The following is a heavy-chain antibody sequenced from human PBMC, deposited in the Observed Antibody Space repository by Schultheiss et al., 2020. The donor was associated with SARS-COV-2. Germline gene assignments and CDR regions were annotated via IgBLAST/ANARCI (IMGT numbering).Heavy chain of an antibody. V-gene: IGHV4-4*02. CDR2: IYYSGST. CDR1: GGSISSSNW. J-gene: IGHJ5*02. CDR3: ARGDYDFWSGSTYNWFDP. D-gene: IGHD3-3*01. Sequence: SETLSLTCTVSGGSISSSNWWSWVRQPPGKGLEWIGSIYYSGSTNYNPSLKSRVTISVDTSKNQFSLKLSSVTAADTAVYYCARGDYDFWSGSTYNWFDPWGQGTLVTVSS.